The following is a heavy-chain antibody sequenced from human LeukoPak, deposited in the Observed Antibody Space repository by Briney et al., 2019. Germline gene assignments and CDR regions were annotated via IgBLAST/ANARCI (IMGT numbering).Heavy chain of an antibody. CDR1: GITFGSHW. J-gene: IGHJ4*02. Sequence: GGSLRLSCTASGITFGSHWMTWVRQAPGMGLEWVGFIRPDGSESYYVDSVKGRFAISRDNAKNSLYLQMNSLRSEDTAVYYCASPDDYGDYVYVYWGQGTLVAVSS. D-gene: IGHD4-17*01. CDR3: ASPDDYGDYVYVY. CDR2: IRPDGSES. V-gene: IGHV3-7*03.